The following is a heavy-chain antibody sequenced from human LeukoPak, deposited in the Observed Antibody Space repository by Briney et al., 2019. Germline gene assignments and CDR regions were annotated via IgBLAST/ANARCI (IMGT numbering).Heavy chain of an antibody. CDR3: AREKDGDYYMDV. D-gene: IGHD4-17*01. V-gene: IGHV1-69*06. Sequence: SVKVSCKASGGTFSSYAISWVRQAPGQGLEWMGGIIPIFGTANYAQKFQGRVTITADKSTSTAYMELSSLRSEDTAVYYCAREKDGDYYMDVWGKGTTVTVSS. CDR1: GGTFSSYA. CDR2: IIPIFGTA. J-gene: IGHJ6*03.